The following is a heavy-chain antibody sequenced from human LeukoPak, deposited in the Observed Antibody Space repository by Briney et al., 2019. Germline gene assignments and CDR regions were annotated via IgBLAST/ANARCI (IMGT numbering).Heavy chain of an antibody. CDR1: GGSTSRYY. V-gene: IGHV4-59*01. CDR3: ARSSAWYYFDY. D-gene: IGHD6-13*01. CDR2: IYYGGNT. Sequence: SETLSLTCTVSGGSTSRYYWSWIRQSPGKGLEWIGYIYYGGNTKCNPSLKSRVTISVDTSKNQFSLKLNSVTAADTAVFYCARSSAWYYFDYWGQGTLVTVSS. J-gene: IGHJ4*02.